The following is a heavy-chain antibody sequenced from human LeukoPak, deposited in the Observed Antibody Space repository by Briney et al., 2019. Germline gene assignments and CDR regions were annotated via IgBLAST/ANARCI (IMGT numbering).Heavy chain of an antibody. D-gene: IGHD3-3*01. Sequence: PSETLSLTCTVSGGSISSGSYYWSWIRQPAGKGLEWIGRIYTSGSTNYNPSLKSRVTISVDTSKNQFSLKLSSVTAADTAVYYCVSVAGAFWDYWGQGTLVTVSS. CDR1: GGSISSGSYY. V-gene: IGHV4-61*02. CDR2: IYTSGST. J-gene: IGHJ4*02. CDR3: VSVAGAFWDY.